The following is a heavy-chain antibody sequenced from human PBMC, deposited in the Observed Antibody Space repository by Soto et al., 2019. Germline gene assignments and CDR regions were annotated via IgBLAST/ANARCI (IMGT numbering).Heavy chain of an antibody. D-gene: IGHD2-8*01. V-gene: IGHV3-30-3*01. J-gene: IGHJ4*02. Sequence: PGGSLRLSCAASGFTFSSYAMHWVRQAPGKGLEWVAVISYDGSNKYYADSVKGRFTISRDNSKNTLYLQMNSLRAEDTAVYYCARAPSYGQPLFDYWGQGTLVTVSS. CDR3: ARAPSYGQPLFDY. CDR1: GFTFSSYA. CDR2: ISYDGSNK.